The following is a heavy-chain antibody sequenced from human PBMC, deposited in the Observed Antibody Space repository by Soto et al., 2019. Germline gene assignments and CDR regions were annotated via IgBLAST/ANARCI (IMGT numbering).Heavy chain of an antibody. V-gene: IGHV1-69*13. CDR3: ARGHPYSSSWYGSVNNYNWFDP. Sequence: SVKVSCKASGGTFSSYAISWVRQAPGQGLEWMGGIIPIFGTANYAQKFQGRVTITADESTSTAYMELSSLRSEDTAVYYCARGHPYSSSWYGSVNNYNWFDPWGQGTLVTVSS. CDR1: GGTFSSYA. D-gene: IGHD6-13*01. J-gene: IGHJ5*02. CDR2: IIPIFGTA.